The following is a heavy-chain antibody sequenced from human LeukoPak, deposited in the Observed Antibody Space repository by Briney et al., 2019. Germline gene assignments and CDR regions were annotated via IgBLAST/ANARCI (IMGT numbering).Heavy chain of an antibody. Sequence: GRSLRLSCAASGFTFSSYGMHWVRQAPGKGLEWVAVISYDGSNKYYADSVKGRFTISRDNSKNTLYLQMNSLRAEDTAVYYCARADTAMVRIKDEYFQHWGQGTLVTVSS. CDR1: GFTFSSYG. CDR2: ISYDGSNK. J-gene: IGHJ1*01. CDR3: ARADTAMVRIKDEYFQH. V-gene: IGHV3-30*03. D-gene: IGHD5-18*01.